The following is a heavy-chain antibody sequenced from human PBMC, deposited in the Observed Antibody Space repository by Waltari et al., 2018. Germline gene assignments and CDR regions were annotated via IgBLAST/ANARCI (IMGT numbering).Heavy chain of an antibody. V-gene: IGHV4-34*01. CDR2: INHSGST. D-gene: IGHD6-19*01. Sequence: QVQLQQWGAGLLKPSETLSLTCAVDGGSFSGYHWSWIRQSPGKGLEWIGEINHSGSTNYNPSLKSRVTISVDTSKNQFSLKVSSVTAADTAVYYCARQFSSGWYSEYWGQGTLVTVSS. CDR3: ARQFSSGWYSEY. CDR1: GGSFSGYH. J-gene: IGHJ4*02.